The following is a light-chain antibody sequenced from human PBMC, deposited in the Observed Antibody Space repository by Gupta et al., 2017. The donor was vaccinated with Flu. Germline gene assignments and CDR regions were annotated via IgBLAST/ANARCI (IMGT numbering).Light chain of an antibody. J-gene: IGLJ2*01. CDR3: QSYDSGLSGSDVV. CDR1: SSNIGAGFD. V-gene: IGLV1-40*01. Sequence: MSGTGSSSNIGAGFDVKWYQHLPGTAPKLLIYGNNNGPSGVADRFSGSKSGSSASLAITGLQAEDEADFYCQSYDSGLSGSDVVFGGGTKLTVL. CDR2: GNN.